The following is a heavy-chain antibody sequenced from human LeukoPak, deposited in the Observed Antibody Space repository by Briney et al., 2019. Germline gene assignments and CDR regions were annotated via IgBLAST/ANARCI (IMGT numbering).Heavy chain of an antibody. CDR3: TRGGVAAARKRGIDS. Sequence: GGSLRLSCAASGFTFSSYWMSWVRQAPGKGLECVANINQDGTDKHYVDSVKGRFTISRDNAKNSLYLQMNSLRAGDTAVYYCTRGGVAAARKRGIDSWGQGTLVTVSS. V-gene: IGHV3-7*01. CDR2: INQDGTDK. D-gene: IGHD6-13*01. CDR1: GFTFSSYW. J-gene: IGHJ4*02.